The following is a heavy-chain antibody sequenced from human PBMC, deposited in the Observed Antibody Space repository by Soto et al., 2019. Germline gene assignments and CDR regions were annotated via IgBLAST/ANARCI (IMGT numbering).Heavy chain of an antibody. D-gene: IGHD3-22*01. V-gene: IGHV1-69*06. Sequence: QVQLVQSGAEVKKPGSSVKVSCKASGGTFSSYAISWVRQAPGQGLEWMGGIIPIFGTANYAQKFQGRVTITADKSTSTAYIELSSLRSEDTAVYYCATSVVVVITYHWYFDLWGRGTLVTVSS. CDR3: ATSVVVVITYHWYFDL. CDR1: GGTFSSYA. CDR2: IIPIFGTA. J-gene: IGHJ2*01.